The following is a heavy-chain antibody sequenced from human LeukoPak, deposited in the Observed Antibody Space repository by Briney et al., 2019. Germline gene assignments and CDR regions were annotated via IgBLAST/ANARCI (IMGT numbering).Heavy chain of an antibody. CDR1: GYRFTTYW. Sequence: GSALRISCKGCGYRFTTYWLGWVRPTPGKGGEGVGIVYPEGYDSRAKPSLKGQATISVDKSISTVYLQWSSLRASATAIYYCARHAGTTFPVNDAFVLWGQGTLFTVSS. CDR3: ARHAGTTFPVNDAFVL. V-gene: IGHV5-51*01. D-gene: IGHD1-1*01. J-gene: IGHJ3*01. CDR2: VYPEGYDS.